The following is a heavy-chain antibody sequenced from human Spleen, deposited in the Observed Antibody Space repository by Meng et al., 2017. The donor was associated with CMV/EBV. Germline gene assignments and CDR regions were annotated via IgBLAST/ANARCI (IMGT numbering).Heavy chain of an antibody. Sequence: GGSLRLSCAASRFTVNTNYMSWVRQTPGKGLEWVSIIHSGGSTHYADSVRGRFTISGDNSKNTLFLQMNSLRAEDTAVYYCAKGGSSSPEDVWGQGTTVTVSS. D-gene: IGHD6-6*01. V-gene: IGHV3-53*01. CDR2: IHSGGST. CDR3: AKGGSSSPEDV. CDR1: RFTVNTNY. J-gene: IGHJ6*02.